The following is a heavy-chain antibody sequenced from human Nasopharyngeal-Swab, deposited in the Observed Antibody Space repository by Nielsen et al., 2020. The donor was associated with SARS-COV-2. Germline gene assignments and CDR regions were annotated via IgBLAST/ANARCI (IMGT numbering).Heavy chain of an antibody. J-gene: IGHJ4*02. D-gene: IGHD3-16*01. CDR2: IKQDGSEK. Sequence: GESLKISCAASGFTFSASWMNWVRLAPGKGLEWVANIKQDGSEKNYVDSLKGRSPISRDNAKNSLYLQMNSLRAEDTAVYYCSRGYDYYFDYLGQGTLVTVSS. CDR1: GFTFSASW. V-gene: IGHV3-7*01. CDR3: SRGYDYYFDY.